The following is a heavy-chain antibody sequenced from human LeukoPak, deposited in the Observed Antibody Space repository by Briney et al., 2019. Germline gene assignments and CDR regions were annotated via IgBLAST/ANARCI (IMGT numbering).Heavy chain of an antibody. CDR2: ISGSGGST. D-gene: IGHD3-22*01. J-gene: IGHJ4*02. CDR1: GFSFSNYA. V-gene: IGHV3-23*01. CDR3: AKSSYYDASGYYREYYFDY. Sequence: GGSLRLSCVPSGFSFSNYAMSWVRQAPGKGLEWVSSISGSGGSTHYADSVKGRFTIPRDKTKNTLYLQMNSLRAEDTAVYYCAKSSYYDASGYYREYYFDYWGQGTLVTVSS.